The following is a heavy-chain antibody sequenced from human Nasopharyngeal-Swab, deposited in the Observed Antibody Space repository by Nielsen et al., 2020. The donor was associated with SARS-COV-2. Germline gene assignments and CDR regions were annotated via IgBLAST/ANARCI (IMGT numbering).Heavy chain of an antibody. CDR2: MSYNGSNR. D-gene: IGHD1-26*01. V-gene: IGHV3-30*14. CDR1: GFTFTDYT. Sequence: GGSLRLSCAASGFTFTDYTMHWVRQPPGQGLEWVAIMSYNGSNRYYADSVKGRFTFSRDNSKNTLYLQMTSLRAEDTAAYYCARGSRRAIVGATAYWGQGTLVTVSS. J-gene: IGHJ4*02. CDR3: ARGSRRAIVGATAY.